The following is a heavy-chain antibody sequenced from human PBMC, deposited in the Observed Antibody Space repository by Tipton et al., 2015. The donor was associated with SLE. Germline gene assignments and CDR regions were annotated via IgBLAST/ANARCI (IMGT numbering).Heavy chain of an antibody. J-gene: IGHJ4*02. CDR1: GGSISSHY. CDR3: ARAPDYDYGDYYFDY. V-gene: IGHV4-4*07. D-gene: IGHD4-17*01. Sequence: TLSLTCTVSGGSISSHYWSWIRQPPGKGLEWIGRIYTSGSTNYNPSLKSRVPMSVDTSKNQFSLKLSSVTAADTAVYYCARAPDYDYGDYYFDYWGQGTLVTVSS. CDR2: IYTSGST.